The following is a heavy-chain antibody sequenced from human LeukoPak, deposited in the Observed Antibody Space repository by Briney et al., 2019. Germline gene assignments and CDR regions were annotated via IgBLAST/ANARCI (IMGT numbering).Heavy chain of an antibody. CDR3: ARAPYYSHVEFYSDY. Sequence: PGGSLRLPCAASGFTFSSYGMHWVRQAPGKGLEWVAVMWYDGSNKYYADSVKGRFTISRDNSKNTLYLQMNSLRAEDTAVYYCARAPYYSHVEFYSDYWGQGTLVTVSA. D-gene: IGHD3-22*01. J-gene: IGHJ4*02. V-gene: IGHV3-33*01. CDR2: MWYDGSNK. CDR1: GFTFSSYG.